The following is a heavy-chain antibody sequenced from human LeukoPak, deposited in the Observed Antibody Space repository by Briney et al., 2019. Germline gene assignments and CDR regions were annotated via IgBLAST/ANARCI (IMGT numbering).Heavy chain of an antibody. CDR1: GFTFSSYV. Sequence: GGSLRLSCAASGFTFSSYVMTWVRQAPGKGLEWVSTIKDNGHTAFYADSVKGRFTISRDNSKNTLYLQMNSLRAEDTAVYFCTKDHDSTGYPISDYWGQGTLVTVSS. D-gene: IGHD3-22*01. CDR3: TKDHDSTGYPISDY. V-gene: IGHV3-23*01. J-gene: IGHJ4*02. CDR2: IKDNGHTA.